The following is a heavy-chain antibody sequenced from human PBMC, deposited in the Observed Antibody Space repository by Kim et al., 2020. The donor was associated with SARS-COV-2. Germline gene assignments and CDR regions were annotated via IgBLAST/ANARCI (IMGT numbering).Heavy chain of an antibody. V-gene: IGHV4-30-2*04. Sequence: SGSTYYNPSLKSRVTISVDTSKNQFSLKLSSVTAADTAVYYCARCTPSDYWGQGTLVTVSS. CDR2: SGST. D-gene: IGHD1-1*01. J-gene: IGHJ4*02. CDR3: ARCTPSDY.